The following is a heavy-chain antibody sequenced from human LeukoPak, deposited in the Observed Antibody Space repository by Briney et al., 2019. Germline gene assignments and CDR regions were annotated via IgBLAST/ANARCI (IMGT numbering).Heavy chain of an antibody. D-gene: IGHD3-10*01. CDR3: AKDADYYGSGTIDY. J-gene: IGHJ4*02. V-gene: IGHV3-48*01. CDR2: ITFSSSII. Sequence: GGSLRLSCAASGFTFSSYSMNWVRQAPGKGLEWVSYITFSSSIIYYADSVRGRFTISRDNAKNSLYLQMNSLRAEDTAVYYCAKDADYYGSGTIDYWGQGTLVTVSS. CDR1: GFTFSSYS.